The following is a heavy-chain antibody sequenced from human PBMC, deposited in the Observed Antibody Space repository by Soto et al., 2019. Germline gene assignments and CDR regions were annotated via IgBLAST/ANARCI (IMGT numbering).Heavy chain of an antibody. CDR2: ISTSGATR. CDR1: GFTFSTDS. Sequence: EVQQVESGGGLVQPGGSLRLSCVASGFTFSTDSMNWVRQAPGKGLEWVAHISTSGATRYYADSVKGRFTISRDNVKTLHYLHMDSLRHADTALYYCARLFGSVPDYWGQGTLVTVSS. J-gene: IGHJ4*02. V-gene: IGHV3-48*02. D-gene: IGHD3-3*01. CDR3: ARLFGSVPDY.